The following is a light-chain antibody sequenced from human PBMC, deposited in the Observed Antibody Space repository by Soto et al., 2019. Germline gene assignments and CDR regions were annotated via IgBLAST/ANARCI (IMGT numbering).Light chain of an antibody. CDR1: QSVSYTSGGKNY. CDR3: QQYYSNSYT. Sequence: DIVMTQSPDSLAVSLGERATINCKSSQSVSYTSGGKNYLAWYQQKPGQPPQLLISWESTRESGVPDRFSGSGSGTDFTLTISSLQAEDVAVYYCQQYYSNSYTFGQGTKLEIK. V-gene: IGKV4-1*01. J-gene: IGKJ2*01. CDR2: WES.